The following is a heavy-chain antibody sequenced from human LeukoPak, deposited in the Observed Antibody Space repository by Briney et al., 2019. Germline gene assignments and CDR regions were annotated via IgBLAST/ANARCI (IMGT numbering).Heavy chain of an antibody. CDR2: INHSGST. Sequence: SETLSLTCAVYGGSFSGYYWSWIRQPPGKGLEWIGEINHSGSTNYNPSLKSRVTISVDTSKNLFSLKLSSVTAADTAVYYCARGMGSGSYPNDYWGQGTLVTVSS. V-gene: IGHV4-34*01. CDR1: GGSFSGYY. J-gene: IGHJ4*02. D-gene: IGHD1-26*01. CDR3: ARGMGSGSYPNDY.